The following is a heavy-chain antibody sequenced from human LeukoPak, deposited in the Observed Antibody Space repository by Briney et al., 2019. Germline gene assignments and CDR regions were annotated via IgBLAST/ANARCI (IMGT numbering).Heavy chain of an antibody. CDR3: AREGEVVVTATNDVFDV. V-gene: IGHV1-18*01. CDR2: ISAYNGNT. D-gene: IGHD2-21*02. Sequence: ASVKLSCKVSGYTFSIFGISWVRQAPGQGLEWMGWISAYNGNTNYAQKLQGRVTMTTDTSTSTAYMELRSLRSDDTAVYYCAREGEVVVTATNDVFDVWGQPRMVTVSS. CDR1: GYTFSIFG. J-gene: IGHJ3*01.